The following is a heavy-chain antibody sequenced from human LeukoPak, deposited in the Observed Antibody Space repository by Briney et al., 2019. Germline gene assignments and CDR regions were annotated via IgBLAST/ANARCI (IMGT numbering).Heavy chain of an antibody. CDR1: GGTFSSYA. CDR2: IIPIFGTA. J-gene: IGHJ4*02. CDR3: ARSTYGDRQNFDY. D-gene: IGHD4-17*01. Sequence: GASVKVSCKASGGTFSSYAISWVRQAPGQGLEWMGGIIPIFGTANYAQKFQGRVTITADESTSTAYMELGSLRSEDTAVYYCARSTYGDRQNFDYWGQGTLVTVSS. V-gene: IGHV1-69*01.